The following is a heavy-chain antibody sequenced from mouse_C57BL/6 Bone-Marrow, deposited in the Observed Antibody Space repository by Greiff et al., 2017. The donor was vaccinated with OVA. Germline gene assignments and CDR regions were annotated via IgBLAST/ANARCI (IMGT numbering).Heavy chain of an antibody. CDR2: IDPGGGGT. Sequence: VQLQESGAELVKPGASVKLSCTASGFTITDYYMNWVKQRPEQGLEWIGYIDPGGGGTKYAAKFQGKATITVDTSSNTAYLQLSSLTSEDTAVYYCARVITEVAGFDYWGQGTPLTVSS. J-gene: IGHJ2*01. V-gene: IGHV14-2*01. CDR1: GFTITDYY. CDR3: ARVITEVAGFDY. D-gene: IGHD1-1*01.